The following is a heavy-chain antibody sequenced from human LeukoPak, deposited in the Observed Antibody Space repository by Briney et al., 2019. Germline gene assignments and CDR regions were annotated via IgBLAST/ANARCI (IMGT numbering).Heavy chain of an antibody. V-gene: IGHV4-4*07. CDR1: GGSINSYY. CDR2: IYTSGTT. Sequence: SETLSLTCTVSGGSINSYYWSWIRQPAGKGLEWIGRIYTSGTTNYNPSLKSRVTMSVDTSKNHFSLQLRSVTAADTAVYYCASTTYDYDTSGHYFLDYWGQGSLVTVSS. D-gene: IGHD3-22*01. CDR3: ASTTYDYDTSGHYFLDY. J-gene: IGHJ4*02.